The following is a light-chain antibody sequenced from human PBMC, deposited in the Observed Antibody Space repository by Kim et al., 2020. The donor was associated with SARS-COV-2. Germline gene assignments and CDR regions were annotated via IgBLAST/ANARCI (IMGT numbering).Light chain of an antibody. Sequence: DIVMTQSPDSLAVSLGERATINCKSSQSVLYSSNNKNYLAWYQQKPGQPPKLLIYWASTRESGVPDRFSGSGSGTDFTLTISSLQAEDVAVYSCQQYYSTPPNTFGQGTKLEI. J-gene: IGKJ2*01. CDR1: QSVLYSSNNKNY. V-gene: IGKV4-1*01. CDR3: QQYYSTPPNT. CDR2: WAS.